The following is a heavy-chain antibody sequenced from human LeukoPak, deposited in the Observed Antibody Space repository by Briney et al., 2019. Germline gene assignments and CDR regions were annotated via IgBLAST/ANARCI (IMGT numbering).Heavy chain of an antibody. D-gene: IGHD1-26*01. Sequence: GGSLRLSCAASRFTFSSYAMSWVRQAPGKGLEWVSAISGSGGNTHYADSVKGRFTISRDNSKNTLYLQMNSLRAEDTAVYYCAKDGGTHFDHWGQGTLVTVSS. V-gene: IGHV3-23*01. J-gene: IGHJ4*02. CDR2: ISGSGGNT. CDR3: AKDGGTHFDH. CDR1: RFTFSSYA.